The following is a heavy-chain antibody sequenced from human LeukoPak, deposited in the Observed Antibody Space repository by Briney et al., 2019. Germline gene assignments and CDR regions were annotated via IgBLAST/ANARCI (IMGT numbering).Heavy chain of an antibody. CDR3: ARGGITGTTKSRFDP. Sequence: SVKVSCKASGGTFSSYAISWVRQAPGQGLEWMGGIIPIFGTANYAQKFQGRVTITADKSTSTAYMELSSLRSEDTAVYYCARGGITGTTKSRFDPWGQGTLVTVSS. CDR1: GGTFSSYA. CDR2: IIPIFGTA. V-gene: IGHV1-69*06. D-gene: IGHD1-20*01. J-gene: IGHJ5*02.